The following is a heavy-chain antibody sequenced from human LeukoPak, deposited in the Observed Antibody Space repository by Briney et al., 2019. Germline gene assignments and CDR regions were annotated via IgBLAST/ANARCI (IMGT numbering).Heavy chain of an antibody. CDR1: GYTFTGYY. CDR3: ARKSNCISPSCYAYYYGMDV. D-gene: IGHD2-2*01. Sequence: ASVKVSCKASGYTFTGYYMHWVRQAPGQGLEWMGWINPNSGGTNYAQKFQGRVTMTRDTSISTAYMELSMLRSDDTAVYYCARKSNCISPSCYAYYYGMDVWGKGTTVTVSS. CDR2: INPNSGGT. J-gene: IGHJ6*04. V-gene: IGHV1-2*02.